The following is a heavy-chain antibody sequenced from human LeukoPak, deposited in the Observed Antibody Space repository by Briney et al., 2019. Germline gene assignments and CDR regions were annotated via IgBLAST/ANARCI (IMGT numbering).Heavy chain of an antibody. Sequence: SETLSLTCTVSGGSISSGGYYWSWIRQPPGTGLEWIGYIYYSGSTNYNPSLKSRVTISVDTSKNQFSLKLSSVTAADTAVYYCARQGGYSYGSVDYWGQGTLVTVSS. CDR3: ARQGGYSYGSVDY. CDR1: GGSISSGGYY. V-gene: IGHV4-61*08. D-gene: IGHD5-18*01. CDR2: IYYSGST. J-gene: IGHJ4*02.